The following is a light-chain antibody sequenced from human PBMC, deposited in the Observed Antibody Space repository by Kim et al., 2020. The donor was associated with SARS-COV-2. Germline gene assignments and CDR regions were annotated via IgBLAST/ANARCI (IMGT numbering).Light chain of an antibody. J-gene: IGLJ3*02. V-gene: IGLV3-19*01. CDR2: GDD. CDR3: NSRHISGNHWA. Sequence: SSELTQDPAVSVALGQTVRITCQGDSLRNYHASWLQQKPGQAPVVVIYGDDHRPSGIPDRFSGSSSGNTASLTITGAQAEDEADYHCNSRHISGNHWAFG. CDR1: SLRNYH.